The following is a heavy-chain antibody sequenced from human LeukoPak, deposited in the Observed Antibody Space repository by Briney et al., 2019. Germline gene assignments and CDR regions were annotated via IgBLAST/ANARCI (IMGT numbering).Heavy chain of an antibody. CDR1: GDTFTSYY. CDR2: INPSGGST. CDR3: ARVGQMTVPYYFDS. V-gene: IGHV1-46*01. J-gene: IGHJ4*02. Sequence: GASVSVSCKASGDTFTSYYMDGGREAPGEGVGWGGVINPSGGSTSYAQPSQAPVTMTRDTSTSTVYMELSTLSSEHTALYSCARVGQMTVPYYFDSWGQGTLDTASS. D-gene: IGHD4-17*01.